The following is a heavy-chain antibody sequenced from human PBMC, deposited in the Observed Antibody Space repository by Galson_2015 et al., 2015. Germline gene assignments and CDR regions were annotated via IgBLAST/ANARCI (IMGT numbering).Heavy chain of an antibody. CDR2: ISYDGSNK. V-gene: IGHV3-30-3*01. CDR3: ARSMIVVVSPY. Sequence: SLRLSCAASGFTFSSYAMSWVRQAPSKGLEWVAVISYDGSNKYYADSVKGRFTISRDNSKNTLYLQMNSLRAEDTAVYYCARSMIVVVSPYWGQGTTVTVSS. J-gene: IGHJ6*02. D-gene: IGHD3-22*01. CDR1: GFTFSSYA.